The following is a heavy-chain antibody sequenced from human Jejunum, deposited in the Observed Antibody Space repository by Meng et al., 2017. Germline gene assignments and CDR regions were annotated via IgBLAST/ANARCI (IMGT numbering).Heavy chain of an antibody. V-gene: IGHV3-23*01. CDR2: ISPSGRTT. D-gene: IGHD3-22*01. Sequence: GESLKISCAASGFSFSSYTMTWVRQAPGKGLEWVSGISPSGRTTYYPYSVKGRFAISRDSSKNKLFLQMNSLRAEDTAIYYCAKGHYFDASAYYHDAFEIWGQGTMVTVSS. CDR3: AKGHYFDASAYYHDAFEI. CDR1: GFSFSSYT. J-gene: IGHJ3*02.